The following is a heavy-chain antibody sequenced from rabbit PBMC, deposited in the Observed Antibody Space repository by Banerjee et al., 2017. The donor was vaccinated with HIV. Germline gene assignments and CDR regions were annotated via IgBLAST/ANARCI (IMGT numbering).Heavy chain of an antibody. J-gene: IGHJ4*01. D-gene: IGHD3-1*01. Sequence: QEQLEESGGDLVKPGGTLTLTCTASGFSFSNKYVMCWVRQAPGKGLEWIACINTSSGNTVYATWAKGRFTISRTSSTTVALQMTSLTAADTATYFCARHVHFVGSDLWGPGTLVTVS. V-gene: IGHV1S45*01. CDR1: GFSFSNKYV. CDR2: INTSSGNT. CDR3: ARHVHFVGSDL.